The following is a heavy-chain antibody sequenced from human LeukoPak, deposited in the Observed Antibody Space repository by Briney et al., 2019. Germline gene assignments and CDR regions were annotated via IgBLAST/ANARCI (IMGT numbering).Heavy chain of an antibody. Sequence: GGSLRLSCAASGFTFSSFEMSWVRQAPAKGLEWVSYISSPGTTIYYADSVKGRFTISRDNAKNSLYLQMNSLRAEDTAVYYCARVRQQHFDYWGQGTLVPVSS. CDR1: GFTFSSFE. D-gene: IGHD6-13*01. CDR3: ARVRQQHFDY. V-gene: IGHV3-48*03. J-gene: IGHJ4*02. CDR2: ISSPGTTI.